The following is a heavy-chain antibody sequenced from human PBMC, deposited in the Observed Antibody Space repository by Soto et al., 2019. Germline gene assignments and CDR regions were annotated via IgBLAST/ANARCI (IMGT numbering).Heavy chain of an antibody. J-gene: IGHJ6*02. Sequence: KASETLSLTCGVYRGSFSGFYWSWVRQTPGGGLEWIGEINHSGTTNYNPSFQNRVTISVDKSTNNFSLKMTSVTAADAAVYYCARGRGYVYGSNFYGLDVWGQGTTVTVS. CDR3: ARGRGYVYGSNFYGLDV. CDR2: INHSGTT. CDR1: RGSFSGFY. D-gene: IGHD6-25*01. V-gene: IGHV4-34*01.